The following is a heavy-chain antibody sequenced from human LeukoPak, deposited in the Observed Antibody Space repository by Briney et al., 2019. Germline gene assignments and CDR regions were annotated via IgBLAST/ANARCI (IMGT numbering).Heavy chain of an antibody. J-gene: IGHJ4*02. CDR2: ICSGGST. D-gene: IGHD2/OR15-2a*01. V-gene: IGHV3-53*01. CDR3: AREGPRGNSQFDY. CDR1: GFTVSSNY. Sequence: PGGSLRLSCAASGFTVSSNYMSWVRQAPGKGLEWVSVICSGGSTYYADSVKGRLTISRDNSKDTLFLQMNGLRAEDTAVYYCAREGPRGNSQFDYWGQGTLVTVSS.